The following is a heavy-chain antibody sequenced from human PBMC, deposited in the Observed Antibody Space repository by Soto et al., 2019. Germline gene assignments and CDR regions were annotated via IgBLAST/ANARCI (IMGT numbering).Heavy chain of an antibody. CDR2: IYYSGST. V-gene: IGHV4-39*01. CDR3: ARRDYDFDY. J-gene: IGHJ4*02. Sequence: PSATLSLPFTFSGYSISSVRYYWCWIRQPPGKGLEWIGSIYYSGSTYYNPSLKSRVTISVDTSKNQFSLKLSSVTAADTAVYYCARRDYDFDYWGQGTLVTVSS. D-gene: IGHD4-17*01. CDR1: GYSISSVRYY.